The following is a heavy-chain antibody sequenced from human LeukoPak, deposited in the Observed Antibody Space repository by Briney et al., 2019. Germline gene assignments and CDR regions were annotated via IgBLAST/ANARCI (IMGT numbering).Heavy chain of an antibody. J-gene: IGHJ4*02. CDR3: AGRLTGSYFDY. V-gene: IGHV3-23*01. Sequence: GGSLRLSCAASGFTFSSYAMSWVRQAPGKGPEWVSGISASGGSTYYADSVKGRFTISRDNSKNTLYLQMNSLRAEDTAVYYCAGRLTGSYFDYWGQGTLVTVSS. CDR2: ISASGGST. D-gene: IGHD3-9*01. CDR1: GFTFSSYA.